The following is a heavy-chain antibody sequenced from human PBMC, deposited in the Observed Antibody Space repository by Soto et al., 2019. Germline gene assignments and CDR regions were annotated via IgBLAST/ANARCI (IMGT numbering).Heavy chain of an antibody. V-gene: IGHV4-39*01. Sequence: LSLTCTVSGGSISSSSYWGWIRQPPGKGLEWIGSIYSIGSTYYNPSLKSRVTISVDTSKNQFSLKLSSVTAADTAVYYCRRSSRYSTDVWGQGTTVTVSS. J-gene: IGHJ6*02. CDR1: GGSISSSSY. CDR2: IYSIGST. CDR3: RRSSRYSTDV. D-gene: IGHD6-13*01.